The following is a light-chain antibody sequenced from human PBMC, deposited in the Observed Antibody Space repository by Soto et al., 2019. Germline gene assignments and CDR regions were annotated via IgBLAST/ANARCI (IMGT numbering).Light chain of an antibody. J-gene: IGKJ4*01. CDR3: HQYAVSPLT. CDR1: QSVGRNY. Sequence: EIVLTQAPGTLSLSPGESATLSCRASQSVGRNYLAWFQHKPDQAPRLLIYDASNRATGVPDRFSGSGSGTEFTLSVTRLEPEDFAVYYCHQYAVSPLTFGGGTTVEIK. CDR2: DAS. V-gene: IGKV3-20*01.